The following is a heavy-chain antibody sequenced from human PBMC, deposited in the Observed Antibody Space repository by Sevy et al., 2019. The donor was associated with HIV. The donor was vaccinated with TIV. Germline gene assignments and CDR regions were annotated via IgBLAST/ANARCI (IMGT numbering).Heavy chain of an antibody. CDR1: GGSFSGYY. D-gene: IGHD5-18*01. CDR2: INHSGST. CDR3: ARGLPRERGYSYGYSGYFDY. V-gene: IGHV4-34*01. Sequence: SETLSLTCAVYGGSFSGYYWSWIRQPPGKGLEWIGEINHSGSTNYNPSLKSRVTISVDTSKNQFSLKLGSVTAADTAVYYCARGLPRERGYSYGYSGYFDYWGQGTLVTVSS. J-gene: IGHJ4*02.